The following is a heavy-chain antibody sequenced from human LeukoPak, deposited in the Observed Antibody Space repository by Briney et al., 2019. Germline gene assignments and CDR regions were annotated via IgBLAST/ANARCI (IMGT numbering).Heavy chain of an antibody. D-gene: IGHD2-8*02. CDR2: IFPSGGEI. CDR1: GFTFSTFA. Sequence: GGSLRLSCAASGFTFSTFAMIWVRQPPGKGLEWVSSIFPSGGEIHYADSVRGRYTISRDNSKSTLSLQMNSLRAEDTAIYYCATYRQVLLPFESWGQGTLVTVSS. CDR3: ATYRQVLLPFES. V-gene: IGHV3-23*01. J-gene: IGHJ4*02.